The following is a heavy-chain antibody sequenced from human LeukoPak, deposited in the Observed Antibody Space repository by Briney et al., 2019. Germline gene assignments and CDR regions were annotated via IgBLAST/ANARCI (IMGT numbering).Heavy chain of an antibody. D-gene: IGHD6-13*01. J-gene: IGHJ5*02. CDR3: ARDPRTLYSSSWSNWFDP. CDR1: GGTFSSYA. V-gene: IGHV1-69*06. Sequence: ASVKVSCKASGGTFSSYAISWVRQAPGQGLEWMGGIIPIFGTANYAQKFQGRVTITADKSTSTAYMELSSLRSEDTAVYYCARDPRTLYSSSWSNWFDPWGQGTLVTVSS. CDR2: IIPIFGTA.